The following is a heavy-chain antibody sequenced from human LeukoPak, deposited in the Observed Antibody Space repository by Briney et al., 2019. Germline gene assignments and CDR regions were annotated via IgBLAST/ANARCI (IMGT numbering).Heavy chain of an antibody. CDR3: ARSARAGGTYYFDY. CDR1: GGSIRSSYYY. CDR2: IYDSGST. D-gene: IGHD6-13*01. Sequence: PSETLSLTCTVSGGSIRSSYYYWGWIRQPPGKGLEWIGSIYDSGSTYYNPSLKSRVTISVDTSKNQFSLKLSSVTAADTAVYYCARSARAGGTYYFDYWGQGTLVTVSS. V-gene: IGHV4-39*07. J-gene: IGHJ4*02.